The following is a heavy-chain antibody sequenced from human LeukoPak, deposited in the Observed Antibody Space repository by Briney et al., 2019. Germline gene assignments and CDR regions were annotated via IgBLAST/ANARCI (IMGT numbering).Heavy chain of an antibody. V-gene: IGHV4-39*01. CDR1: GGSISSSSYY. J-gene: IGHJ4*02. D-gene: IGHD6-6*01. CDR2: IYYSGST. CDR3: ATSIAARFDY. Sequence: SETLSLTCTVSGGSISSSSYYWGWIRQPPGKGLEWIGSIYYSGSTYYNPSLKSRVTISVDTSKNQFSLKLSSMTAADTAVYYCATSIAARFDYWGQGTLVTVSS.